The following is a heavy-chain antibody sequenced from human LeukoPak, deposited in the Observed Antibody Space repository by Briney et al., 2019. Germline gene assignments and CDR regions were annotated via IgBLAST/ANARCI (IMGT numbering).Heavy chain of an antibody. J-gene: IGHJ3*02. Sequence: GESLKISCKGSGYSFTSYWIGWVRQMPGKGLEWMGIIYPGDSDTRYSPSFQGQVTISADKSISTAYLQWSSLKASDTAMYYCARPNQQLALFDAFGIWGQGTMVTVSS. D-gene: IGHD6-13*01. CDR1: GYSFTSYW. CDR3: ARPNQQLALFDAFGI. V-gene: IGHV5-51*01. CDR2: IYPGDSDT.